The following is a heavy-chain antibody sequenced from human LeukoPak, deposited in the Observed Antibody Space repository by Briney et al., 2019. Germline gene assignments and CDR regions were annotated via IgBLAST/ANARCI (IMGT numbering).Heavy chain of an antibody. D-gene: IGHD3-10*01. V-gene: IGHV3-9*01. CDR1: GFTFDDYA. CDR2: ISWNSVNI. Sequence: GGSLRLSCAASGFTFDDYAMHWVRQAPGKGLEWVSGISWNSVNIGYADSVKGRFTISRDNAKNSLYLQMNSLRAEDTAVYYCARPVLPWGYFDYWGQGTLVTVSS. J-gene: IGHJ4*02. CDR3: ARPVLPWGYFDY.